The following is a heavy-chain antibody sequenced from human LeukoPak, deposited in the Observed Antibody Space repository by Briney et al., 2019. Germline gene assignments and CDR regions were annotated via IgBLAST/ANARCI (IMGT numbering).Heavy chain of an antibody. V-gene: IGHV4-59*01. CDR2: IYYSGST. CDR1: GGSINSYY. J-gene: IGHJ4*02. Sequence: SETLSLTCTVSGGSINSYYWSWIRQPPGKGLEWIGYIYYSGSTNHNPSLKSRVTMSVDTSKNQFSLKLSSVTAADTAVYYCARIRYSNYSLDCWGRGTLVTVSS. D-gene: IGHD4-11*01. CDR3: ARIRYSNYSLDC.